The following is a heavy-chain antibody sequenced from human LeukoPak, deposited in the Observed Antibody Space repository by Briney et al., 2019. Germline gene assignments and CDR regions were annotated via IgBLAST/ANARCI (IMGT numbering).Heavy chain of an antibody. CDR2: IYSGGST. V-gene: IGHV3-53*01. D-gene: IGHD6-19*01. CDR3: ARESAPGIAVD. Sequence: PGGSLRLSCAASGFTVSSNYMIWVRQAPGKGLEWVSVIYSGGSTYYADSVKGRFTIPRDNSKNTLYLQMNSLRAEDTAVYYCARESAPGIAVDWGQGTLVTVSS. CDR1: GFTVSSNY. J-gene: IGHJ4*02.